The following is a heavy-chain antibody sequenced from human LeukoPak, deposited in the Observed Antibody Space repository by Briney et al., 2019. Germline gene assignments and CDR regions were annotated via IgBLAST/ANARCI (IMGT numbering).Heavy chain of an antibody. CDR3: ARGPYGDYGQGFDY. Sequence: GGSLRLSCEASGFTFSSYEMNWVRQAPGKGLEWVSYISSSGSTIYYADSVKGRFTISRDNAKNSLYLQMNSLRAEDTAVYYCARGPYGDYGQGFDYWGQGTLVTVSS. CDR1: GFTFSSYE. V-gene: IGHV3-48*03. CDR2: ISSSGSTI. J-gene: IGHJ4*02. D-gene: IGHD4-17*01.